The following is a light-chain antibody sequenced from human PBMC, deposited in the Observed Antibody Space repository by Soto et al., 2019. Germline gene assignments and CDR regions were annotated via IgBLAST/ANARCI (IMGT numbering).Light chain of an antibody. CDR3: SSHTSSRTYV. CDR2: DVS. Sequence: QAVVTQPASVSGSPGQSITISCTGTSSDVGGYNHVSWYQQHPGKVPKLMIYDVSNRPSGVSNRFSGSKSGNTASLTISGLQAEDEADYYCSSHTSSRTYVFGTGTQLTVL. CDR1: SSDVGGYNH. J-gene: IGLJ1*01. V-gene: IGLV2-14*01.